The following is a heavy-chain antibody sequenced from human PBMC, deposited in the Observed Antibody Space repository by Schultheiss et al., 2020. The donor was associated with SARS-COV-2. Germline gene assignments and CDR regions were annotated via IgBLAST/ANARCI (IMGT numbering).Heavy chain of an antibody. J-gene: IGHJ6*02. CDR1: GFTFSSYA. Sequence: SCAASGFTFSSYAMHWVRQAPGKGLEWVAVISYDGSNKYYADSVKGRFTISRDNSKNTLYLQMNSLRAEDTAVYYCARDPSWGDVVVPAAMQGMDVWGQGTTVTVSS. CDR3: ARDPSWGDVVVPAAMQGMDV. V-gene: IGHV3-30-3*01. D-gene: IGHD2-2*01. CDR2: ISYDGSNK.